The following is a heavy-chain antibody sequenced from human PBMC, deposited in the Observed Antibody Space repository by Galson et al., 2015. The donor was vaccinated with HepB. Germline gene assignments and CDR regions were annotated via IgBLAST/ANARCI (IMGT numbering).Heavy chain of an antibody. D-gene: IGHD1-7*01. CDR2: INHSGST. Sequence: ETLSLTCAVYGGSFSGYYWSWIRQPPGKGLEWIGEINHSGSTNYNPSLKSRVTISVDTSKNQFSLKLSSVTAADTAVYYCARVWLKLELPEATDYWGQGTLVTVSS. J-gene: IGHJ4*02. CDR3: ARVWLKLELPEATDY. V-gene: IGHV4-34*01. CDR1: GGSFSGYY.